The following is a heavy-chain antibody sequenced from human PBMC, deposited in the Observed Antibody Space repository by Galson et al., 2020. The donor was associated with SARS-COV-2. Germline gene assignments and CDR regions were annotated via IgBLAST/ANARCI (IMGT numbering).Heavy chain of an antibody. D-gene: IGHD3-3*01. CDR1: GFTFSSYS. CDR2: IRSSGNTM. CDR3: ARDRDFAFDI. V-gene: IGHV3-48*02. J-gene: IGHJ3*02. Sequence: GESLKISYAASGFTFSSYSMNWVRQAPGKGLEWVSDIRSSGNTMYYADSVKGRFTISRDNGKNSLYLQMNSLRDEDTALYYCARDRDFAFDIWGQGTMVTVSS.